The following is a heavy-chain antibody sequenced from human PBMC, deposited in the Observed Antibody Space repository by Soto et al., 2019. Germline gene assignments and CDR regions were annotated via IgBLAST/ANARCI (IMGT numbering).Heavy chain of an antibody. J-gene: IGHJ6*02. CDR3: ARRSGDDFWSGFSAMDV. CDR2: IYYSGST. Sequence: SETLSLTCTVSGGSISSYYWSWIRQPPGKGLEWIGNIYYSGSTNYNPSLQSRVTISVDTSKNQFSLKLSSVTAADTAVYYCARRSGDDFWSGFSAMDVWGQGTTVTVSS. V-gene: IGHV4-59*01. CDR1: GGSISSYY. D-gene: IGHD3-3*01.